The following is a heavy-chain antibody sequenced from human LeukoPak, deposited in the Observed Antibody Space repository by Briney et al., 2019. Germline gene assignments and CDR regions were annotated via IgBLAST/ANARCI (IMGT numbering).Heavy chain of an antibody. CDR2: MYSGGNT. D-gene: IGHD2-21*02. Sequence: GGSLRLSCAASGFTVSDNYMSWVRQAPGKGLEWVSIMYSGGNTHYADSVKGRFTISRDNSKNTLYLQMNSLSAEDTAVYYCARCGGDCYPGGAFDIWGQGTMVTVS. CDR3: ARCGGDCYPGGAFDI. V-gene: IGHV3-53*01. J-gene: IGHJ3*02. CDR1: GFTVSDNY.